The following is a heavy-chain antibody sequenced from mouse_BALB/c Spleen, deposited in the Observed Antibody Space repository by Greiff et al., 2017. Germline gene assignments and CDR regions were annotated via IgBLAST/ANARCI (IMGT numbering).Heavy chain of an antibody. D-gene: IGHD2-4*01. CDR2: ISSGGSYT. Sequence: EVHLVESGGDLVKPGGSLKLSCAASGFTFSSYGMSWVRQTPDKRLEWVATISSGGSYTDYPDSVKGRFTISIDNAKNTLYLQVSSLKSEDTAMYYCARHRDYDYDRTWFAYWGQGTLVTVSA. CDR1: GFTFSSYG. CDR3: ARHRDYDYDRTWFAY. J-gene: IGHJ3*01. V-gene: IGHV5-6*01.